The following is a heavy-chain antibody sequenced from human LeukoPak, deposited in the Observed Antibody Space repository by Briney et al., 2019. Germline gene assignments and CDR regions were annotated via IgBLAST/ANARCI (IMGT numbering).Heavy chain of an antibody. CDR2: IYYSGST. V-gene: IGHV4-30-4*01. CDR1: GGSISSGDYY. Sequence: PSETLSLTCTVSGGSISSGDYYWSWIRQPPGKGLEWIGYIYYSGSTYYNPSLKSRVTISVDTSKNQFSLKLSSVTAADTAVYYCARNYVDIVATTEYYFDYWGQGTLVTVSS. J-gene: IGHJ4*02. D-gene: IGHD5-12*01. CDR3: ARNYVDIVATTEYYFDY.